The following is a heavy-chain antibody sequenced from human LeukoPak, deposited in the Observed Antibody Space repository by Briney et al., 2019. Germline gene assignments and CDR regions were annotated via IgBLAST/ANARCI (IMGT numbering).Heavy chain of an antibody. CDR1: GGSISSYY. Sequence: SQTLSLTCTVAGGSISSYYWGWLRQRPGKELEGIGYIDYSGTIIYHPSHKSRVTISLETSKNQFSLKLSSVTAADTAVYSCARGVYIAAAQYGYWAQATLV. CDR3: ARGVYIAAAQYGY. J-gene: IGHJ4*02. V-gene: IGHV4-59*01. D-gene: IGHD6-13*01. CDR2: IDYSGTI.